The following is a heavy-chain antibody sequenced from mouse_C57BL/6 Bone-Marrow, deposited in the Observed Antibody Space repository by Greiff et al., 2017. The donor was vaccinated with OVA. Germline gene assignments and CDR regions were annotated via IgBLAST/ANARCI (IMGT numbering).Heavy chain of an antibody. V-gene: IGHV14-1*01. CDR2: IDPEDGDP. D-gene: IGHD3-3*01. CDR1: GFNIKDYY. CDR3: TYSYYSLRYFDV. J-gene: IGHJ1*03. Sequence: EVQGVESGAELVRPGASVKLSCTASGFNIKDYYMHWVKQRPEQGLEWIGRIDPEDGDPEYAPKFQGKAPMTADTSSNTAYLQLSSLTSEDTAVDYWTYSYYSLRYFDVWGTGTTVTVSS.